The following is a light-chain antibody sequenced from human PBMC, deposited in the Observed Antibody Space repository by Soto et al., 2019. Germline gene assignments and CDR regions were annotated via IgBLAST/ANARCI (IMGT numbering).Light chain of an antibody. CDR3: QQYHNSSFS. Sequence: EIVLTQSPGTLSLSPGESATLSCRASQSVVSNFLAWYQQRPGQVPRLLIYGTSSRATGIPDRFSGSGSGTDVTLTISRLQPEDCAVYYCQQYHNSSFSFGQGTKLEIK. CDR1: QSVVSNF. V-gene: IGKV3-20*01. J-gene: IGKJ2*03. CDR2: GTS.